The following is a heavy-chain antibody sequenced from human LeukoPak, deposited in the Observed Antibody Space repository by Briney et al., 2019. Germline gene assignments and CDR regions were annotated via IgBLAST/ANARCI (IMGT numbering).Heavy chain of an antibody. V-gene: IGHV4-59*12. J-gene: IGHJ4*02. CDR2: IYYSGST. CDR3: ARDRPFEDYVWGSYRNPFDY. Sequence: KPSETLSLTCTVSGGSISSYYWSWIRQPPGKGLEWIGYIYYSGSTNYNPSLKSRVTISVDTSKNQFSLKLSSVTAADTAVCYCARDRPFEDYVWGSYRNPFDYWGQGTLVTVSS. D-gene: IGHD3-16*01. CDR1: GGSISSYY.